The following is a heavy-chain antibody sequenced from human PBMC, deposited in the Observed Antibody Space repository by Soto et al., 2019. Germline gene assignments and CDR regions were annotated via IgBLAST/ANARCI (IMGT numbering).Heavy chain of an antibody. D-gene: IGHD6-13*01. J-gene: IGHJ5*02. CDR2: ISWNSGSI. Sequence: EVQLVESGGGLVQPGRSLRLSCAASGFTFDDYAMHWVRQAPGKGLEWVSGISWNSGSIGYADSVKGRFTISRENAKDSLNLQMNSLRAEDTALYYCAKWASSSWYEVGWFDPWGQGTLVTVSS. CDR3: AKWASSSWYEVGWFDP. V-gene: IGHV3-9*01. CDR1: GFTFDDYA.